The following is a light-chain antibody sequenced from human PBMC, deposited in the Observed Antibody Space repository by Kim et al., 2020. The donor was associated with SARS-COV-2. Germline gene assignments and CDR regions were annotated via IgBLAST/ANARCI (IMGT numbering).Light chain of an antibody. CDR3: QAWDSSTKV. V-gene: IGLV3-1*01. CDR2: QDS. CDR1: KLGDKY. Sequence: SYELTQPHSVSVSPGQTASITCSGEKLGDKYACWYQQKPGQSPVLVIYQDSKRPSGIPERFSGSNSGNTATLTISGTQAMDEADYYCQAWDSSTKVFGTGTKVTVL. J-gene: IGLJ1*01.